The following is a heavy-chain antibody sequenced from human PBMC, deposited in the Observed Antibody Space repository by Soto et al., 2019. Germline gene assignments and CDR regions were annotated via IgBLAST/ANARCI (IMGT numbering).Heavy chain of an antibody. Sequence: PSETLSLTCAVSGGSISSGGYSWSWIRQPPGKGLEWIGYIYHSGSTYYNPSLKSRVTISVDRSKNQFSLKLSSVTAADTAVYYCARQLVYCGSGSANWFDPWGQGTLVTVSS. D-gene: IGHD3-10*01. CDR1: GGSISSGGYS. CDR2: IYHSGST. J-gene: IGHJ5*02. CDR3: ARQLVYCGSGSANWFDP. V-gene: IGHV4-30-2*01.